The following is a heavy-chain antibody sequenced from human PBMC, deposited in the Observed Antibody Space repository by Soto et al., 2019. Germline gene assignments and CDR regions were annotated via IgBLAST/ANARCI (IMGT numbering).Heavy chain of an antibody. CDR2: IDPGDSDT. Sequence: GESLKISCKGSGYSFTSYWITWLRQLPAKGPEWVGMIDPGDSDTDYSPSFQGHVTISADKSIKTTYLQWSSLKASDTAIYFCASSVLVTSTMNYFDLWGQGTLVTVSS. V-gene: IGHV5-10-1*01. J-gene: IGHJ4*02. CDR1: GYSFTSYW. D-gene: IGHD2-8*02. CDR3: ASSVLVTSTMNYFDL.